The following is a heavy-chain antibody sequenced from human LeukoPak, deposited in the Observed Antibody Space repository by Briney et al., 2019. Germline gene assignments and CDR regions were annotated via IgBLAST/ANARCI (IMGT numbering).Heavy chain of an antibody. J-gene: IGHJ4*02. CDR3: TRDISAQIAATGNY. D-gene: IGHD6-13*01. CDR1: GFTFSEYW. V-gene: IGHV3-74*01. Sequence: PGGSLRLSCAASGFTFSEYWMHWVRQAPGKGLVWVSRINDDASSISYADSVKGRFTISRDNAKNTLHLQMNSLRAEDTALYYCTRDISAQIAATGNYWGQGTLVTVSS. CDR2: INDDASSI.